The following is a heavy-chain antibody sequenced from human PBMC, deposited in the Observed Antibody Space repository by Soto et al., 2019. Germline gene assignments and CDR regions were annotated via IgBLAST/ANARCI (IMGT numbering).Heavy chain of an antibody. Sequence: QGTLKESGPTLVKPTQTLTLTCSFSGFSLSTSGVGVGWIRQPPGKALEWLAHIYWSGDEHYRPTLKSRLSITKDTSKNQVVLTMTYMDPVDTATYYCARGLAARPLFAFDIWGQGTMVTVSS. CDR2: IYWSGDE. CDR3: ARGLAARPLFAFDI. V-gene: IGHV2-5*01. CDR1: GFSLSTSGVG. D-gene: IGHD6-6*01. J-gene: IGHJ3*02.